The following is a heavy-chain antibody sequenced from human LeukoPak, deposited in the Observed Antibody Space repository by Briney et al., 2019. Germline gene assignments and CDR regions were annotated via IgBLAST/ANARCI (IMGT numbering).Heavy chain of an antibody. D-gene: IGHD6-13*01. V-gene: IGHV4-59*12. CDR3: AGLVSSWYYFDY. Sequence: SETLSLTCTVSGGSISSYYWSWIRQLPGKGLEWIGYIYYSGSTNYNPSLKSRVTISVDTSKNQFSLKLSSVTAADTAVYYCAGLVSSWYYFDYWGQGTLVTVSS. J-gene: IGHJ4*02. CDR1: GGSISSYY. CDR2: IYYSGST.